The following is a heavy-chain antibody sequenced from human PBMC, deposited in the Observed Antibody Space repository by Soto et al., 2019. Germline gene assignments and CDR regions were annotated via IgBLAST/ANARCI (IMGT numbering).Heavy chain of an antibody. V-gene: IGHV5-10-1*01. CDR2: IDPTDSYT. J-gene: IGHJ4*02. CDR1: GYSFTTYW. CDR3: ARLTLAHDSSGYHIFDY. D-gene: IGHD3-22*01. Sequence: PGESLKISCQASGYSFTTYWISWVRQMPGKGLECMGRIDPTDSYTDYSPSFEGHVTMSVDRSINTAYLEWSSLKASDSAMYYCARLTLAHDSSGYHIFDYWGQGILVTVSS.